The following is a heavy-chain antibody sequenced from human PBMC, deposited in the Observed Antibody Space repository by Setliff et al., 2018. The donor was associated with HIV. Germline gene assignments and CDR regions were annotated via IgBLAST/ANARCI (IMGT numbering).Heavy chain of an antibody. D-gene: IGHD3-9*01. CDR1: GGFISSYW. CDR3: ARRESYYDILKGRAFDGFDI. J-gene: IGHJ3*02. V-gene: IGHV4-59*08. Sequence: SETLSLTCTVSGGFISSYWWSWIRQPPGKGLQWIGHISYSGSTNYIPSLKSRVTISVDPSQNQSSLKLNSVTAADTAVYYCARRESYYDILKGRAFDGFDIWGQGTMVTVSS. CDR2: ISYSGST.